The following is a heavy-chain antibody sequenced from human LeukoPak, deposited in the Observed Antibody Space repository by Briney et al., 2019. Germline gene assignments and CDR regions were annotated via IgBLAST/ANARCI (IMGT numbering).Heavy chain of an antibody. Sequence: ASVKVSCKASGYTFTGYYMHWVRQAPGQGLEWMGWINPNSVGTNYAQKFQGRVTMTRDTSISTAYMELSRLRSDDTAVYYCARDQQQLAAYFDYWGQGTLVTVSS. J-gene: IGHJ4*02. D-gene: IGHD6-13*01. CDR3: ARDQQQLAAYFDY. V-gene: IGHV1-2*02. CDR2: INPNSVGT. CDR1: GYTFTGYY.